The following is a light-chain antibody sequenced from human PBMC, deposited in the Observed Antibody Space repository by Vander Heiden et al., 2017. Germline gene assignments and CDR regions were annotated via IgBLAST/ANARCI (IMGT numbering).Light chain of an antibody. Sequence: QSALTQPASVSGSPGQSITISCTGTSSDVGGYNYVSWYQQHPGKAPKLMIYDGSNRPSGASNRFSGSKSGNTASLTISGLQAEDEANYYCSSYTSSSTLVFGGGTKLTVL. CDR3: SSYTSSSTLV. CDR2: DGS. CDR1: SSDVGGYNY. V-gene: IGLV2-14*01. J-gene: IGLJ3*02.